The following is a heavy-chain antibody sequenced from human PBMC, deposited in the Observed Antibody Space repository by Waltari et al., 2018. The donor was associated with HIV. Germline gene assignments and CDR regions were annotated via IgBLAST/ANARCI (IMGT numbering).Heavy chain of an antibody. J-gene: IGHJ3*02. CDR2: IRSKSYGGTA. CDR1: GFTFGDYA. Sequence: EVQVVDSGGGLVQPGRSLRLSCTVSGFTFGDYAMSWFRQAPGKGLEWVGFIRSKSYGGTAEYAASVKGRFTISTDDSKSIAYLQMNSLKTEDTAVYYCARAAGWDPLSAFDIWGQGTMVTVSS. CDR3: ARAAGWDPLSAFDI. D-gene: IGHD1-26*01. V-gene: IGHV3-49*03.